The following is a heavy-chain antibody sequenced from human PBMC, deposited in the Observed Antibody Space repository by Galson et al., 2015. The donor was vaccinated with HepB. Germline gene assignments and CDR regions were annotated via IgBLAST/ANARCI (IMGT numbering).Heavy chain of an antibody. V-gene: IGHV1-2*06. CDR1: GYTFSDFY. CDR3: AGVKSDWGPYWSVDL. D-gene: IGHD7-27*01. CDR2: ISPKNGDT. J-gene: IGHJ2*01. Sequence: SVKDSCKASGYTFSDFYIHWVRQAPGQGLEWMGRISPKNGDTNYAVSIQDRVNMTRDTSITTAHMELRRLESDDTATYYCAGVKSDWGPYWSVDLWGRGTLVTVSS.